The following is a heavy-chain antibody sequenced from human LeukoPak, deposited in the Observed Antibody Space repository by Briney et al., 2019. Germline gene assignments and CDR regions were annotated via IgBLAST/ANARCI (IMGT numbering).Heavy chain of an antibody. V-gene: IGHV1-24*01. CDR3: ATGRPCSSTSCDTYYYYGMDV. J-gene: IGHJ6*02. CDR1: GFTFSSYA. CDR2: FDPEDGET. Sequence: GGSLRLSCAASGFTFSSYAMHWVRQAPGKGLEWMGGFDPEDGETIYAQKFQGRVTMTEDTSTDTAYMELSSLRSEDTAVYYCATGRPCSSTSCDTYYYYGMDVWGQGTTVTVSS. D-gene: IGHD2-2*02.